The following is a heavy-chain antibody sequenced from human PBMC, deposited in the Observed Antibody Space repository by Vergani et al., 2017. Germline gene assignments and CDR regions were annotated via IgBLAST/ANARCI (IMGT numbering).Heavy chain of an antibody. CDR3: MVMFGEGRGDY. V-gene: IGHV5-10-1*03. D-gene: IGHD3-10*02. CDR1: GYRFTSNW. J-gene: IGHJ4*02. Sequence: EVQLVQSGAEVKKPGESLRISCKGSGYRFTSNWISWVRQMPGKGLEWMGRIDPSDSYTNYSPSFQVHVTISADKSITTAYLQWSSLKASDSAMYYCMVMFGEGRGDYWGQGTLVTVSS. CDR2: IDPSDSYT.